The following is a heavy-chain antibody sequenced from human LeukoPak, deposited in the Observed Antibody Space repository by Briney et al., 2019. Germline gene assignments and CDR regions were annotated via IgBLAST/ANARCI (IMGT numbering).Heavy chain of an antibody. Sequence: SETLSLTCTVSGGSISSTSSYWGWIRQPPGKGLEWIGNVYYSGSTYYNPSLKSRVTISVDTSKNQFSLKLGSVTAADTAVYYCARQLSRSMDVWGQGTTVTVSS. CDR1: GGSISSTSSY. CDR2: VYYSGST. J-gene: IGHJ6*02. CDR3: ARQLSRSMDV. V-gene: IGHV4-39*01. D-gene: IGHD3-16*02.